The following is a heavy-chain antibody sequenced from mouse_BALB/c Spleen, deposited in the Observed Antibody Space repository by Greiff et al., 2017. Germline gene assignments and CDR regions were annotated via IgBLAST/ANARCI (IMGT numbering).Heavy chain of an antibody. D-gene: IGHD2-4*01. Sequence: EVMLVESGPGLVKPSQSLSLTCTVTGYSITSDYDWNWIRQFPGNKLEWMGYISYSGSTSYNPSLKSRISITRDTSKNQFFLQLNSVTTEDTATYYCARLVYDYDEAMDYWGQGTSVTVSS. CDR2: ISYSGST. V-gene: IGHV3-2*02. CDR3: ARLVYDYDEAMDY. J-gene: IGHJ4*01. CDR1: GYSITSDYD.